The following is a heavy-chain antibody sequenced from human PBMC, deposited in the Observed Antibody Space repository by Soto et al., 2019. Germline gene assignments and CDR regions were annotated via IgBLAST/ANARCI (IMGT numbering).Heavy chain of an antibody. CDR1: GGSFSGYY. Sequence: QVQLQQWGAGLLKPSETLSLTCAVYGGSFSGYYWSWIRQPPGKGLEWIGEINHSGSTNYNPSLKSRVTISVDTSKNQFSLKLSSVTAADTAVYYCARVGPTNYSSSWYDYFDYWGQGTLVTVSS. CDR3: ARVGPTNYSSSWYDYFDY. D-gene: IGHD6-13*01. J-gene: IGHJ4*02. V-gene: IGHV4-34*01. CDR2: INHSGST.